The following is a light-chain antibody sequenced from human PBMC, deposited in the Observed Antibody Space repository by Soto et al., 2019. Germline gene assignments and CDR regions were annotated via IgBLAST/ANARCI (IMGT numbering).Light chain of an antibody. J-gene: IGLJ1*01. CDR1: SSEVGGYNF. V-gene: IGLV2-14*01. CDR2: DVS. CDR3: SSYTSSSTLRV. Sequence: QSALTQPASVSGSPGQSITISCTGTSSEVGGYNFVSCYQQHPGKAPKLMIYDVSNRPSVVSNRFSGSKSGNTASLTISGLQAEDEADYYCSSYTSSSTLRVFGTGTKVTVL.